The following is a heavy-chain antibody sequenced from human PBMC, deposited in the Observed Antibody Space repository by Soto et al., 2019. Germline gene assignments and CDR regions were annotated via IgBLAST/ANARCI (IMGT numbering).Heavy chain of an antibody. D-gene: IGHD6-19*01. V-gene: IGHV1-69*15. J-gene: IGHJ5*01. CDR2: IIPMFSTP. Sequence: VKVSCKASGGNFRSEAISWVRQAPGHGLEWMGRIIPMFSTPHYAPELQGRVTIIADESTTTVYMEMRGLTYDDTAVYYCVRAQFSDSVAADGQPFDFWGQGNSVPVSS. CDR1: GGNFRSEA. CDR3: VRAQFSDSVAADGQPFDF.